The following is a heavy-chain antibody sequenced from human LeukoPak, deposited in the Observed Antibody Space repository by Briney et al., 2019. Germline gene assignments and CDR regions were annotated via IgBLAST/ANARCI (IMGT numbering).Heavy chain of an antibody. CDR3: ARDNALGYFDI. V-gene: IGHV4-59*01. J-gene: IGHJ3*02. CDR1: GGSLSYAY. Sequence: SETLSLTCAISGGSLSYAYWSWVRLPPGKGLEWIGYIDHTGRTSYNSALQSRVTMSVDTSENHFPLSLTSVTTADTAVYFCARDNALGYFDIWGQGTRVTVSS. D-gene: IGHD1-26*01. CDR2: IDHTGRT.